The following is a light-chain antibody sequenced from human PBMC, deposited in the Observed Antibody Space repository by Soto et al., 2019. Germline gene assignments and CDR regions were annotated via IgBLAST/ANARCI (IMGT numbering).Light chain of an antibody. V-gene: IGLV2-14*03. CDR1: SSDVGGYNY. Sequence: QSALTQPASVSGSPGQSITIFCTGTSSDVGGYNYVSWYQQRPGKPPKLMIYDVTNRPSGVSNRFSGSKSGSTASLTISGLQAEDEGDYYCSSYTNRNTVVFGGETKVTVL. CDR3: SSYTNRNTVV. J-gene: IGLJ3*02. CDR2: DVT.